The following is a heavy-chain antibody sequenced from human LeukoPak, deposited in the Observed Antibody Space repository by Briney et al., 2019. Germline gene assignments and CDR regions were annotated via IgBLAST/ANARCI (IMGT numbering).Heavy chain of an antibody. Sequence: PGGSLRLSCAASGFTFSSYAMGWVRQAPGKGLEWLSSITGSGGNTYYVDSVKGRFTISRDNSKSTLYLQMNSLRAEDTAVYYCAGMASFKITDYYYYYMDIWGKGTTVTVSS. CDR3: AGMASFKITDYYYYYMDI. V-gene: IGHV3-23*01. CDR2: ITGSGGNT. CDR1: GFTFSSYA. D-gene: IGHD5-24*01. J-gene: IGHJ6*03.